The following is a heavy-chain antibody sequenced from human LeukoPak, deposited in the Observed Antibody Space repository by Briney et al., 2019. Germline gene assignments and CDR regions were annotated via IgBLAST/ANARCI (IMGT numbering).Heavy chain of an antibody. D-gene: IGHD6-13*01. J-gene: IGHJ4*02. CDR1: RFTPTSYS. Sequence: PRRCLRLSCAPSRFTPTSYSTSWVRPAPRKGQEWGSLIPSIGDYTYYEDSVKGRFTISRDNSKDTLYLQMNSLRAEDTAVYYCALSRGAAGNVFDDWGQGTLVTVSS. CDR3: ALSRGAAGNVFDD. V-gene: IGHV3-23*01. CDR2: IPSIGDYT.